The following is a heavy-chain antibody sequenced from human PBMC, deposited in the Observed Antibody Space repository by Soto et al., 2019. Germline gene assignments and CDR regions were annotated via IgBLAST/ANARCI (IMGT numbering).Heavy chain of an antibody. CDR3: ARNRRGYCSSTSCPYYFDY. CDR2: IWYDGSNK. Sequence: GGSLRLSCAASGFTFSSYGMHWVRQAPGKGLEWVAVIWYDGSNKYYADSVKGRFTISRDNSKNTLYLQMNSLRAEDTAVYYCARNRRGYCSSTSCPYYFDYWGQGTLVTVSS. J-gene: IGHJ4*02. CDR1: GFTFSSYG. V-gene: IGHV3-33*01. D-gene: IGHD2-2*01.